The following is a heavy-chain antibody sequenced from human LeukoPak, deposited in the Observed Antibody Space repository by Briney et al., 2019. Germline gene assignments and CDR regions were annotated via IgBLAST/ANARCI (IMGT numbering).Heavy chain of an antibody. Sequence: PGGSLRLSCAASGFTFSSYEMNWVRQAPGKGLEWVSYISSSGSTIYYADSVKGRFTISRDNAKNSLYLQMNSLRAEDTAVYYCARVTAISAFDIWGQGTMVTVSS. CDR1: GFTFSSYE. J-gene: IGHJ3*02. CDR3: ARVTAISAFDI. V-gene: IGHV3-48*03. D-gene: IGHD2-21*02. CDR2: ISSSGSTI.